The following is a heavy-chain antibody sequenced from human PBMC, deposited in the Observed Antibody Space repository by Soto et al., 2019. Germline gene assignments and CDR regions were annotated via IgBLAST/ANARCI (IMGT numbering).Heavy chain of an antibody. CDR2: IIPIFGTT. Sequence: QVQMVQSGAEVKKPGSSLKVSCKASGGTFSGYGISWVRQAPGQGLEWMGGIIPIFGTTNYAPNFRDRVTISADEARSTVYMDLSSLRTDDTAVYCCARGRAKAHFYYGMDVWGQGTAVTVSS. CDR3: ARGRAKAHFYYGMDV. J-gene: IGHJ6*02. V-gene: IGHV1-69*01. CDR1: GGTFSGYG.